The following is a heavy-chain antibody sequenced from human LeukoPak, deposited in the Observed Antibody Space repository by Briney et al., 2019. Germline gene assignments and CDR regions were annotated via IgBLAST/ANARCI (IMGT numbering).Heavy chain of an antibody. CDR1: GHSISSPYY. V-gene: IGHV4-38-2*02. Sequence: SETLSLTCTVSGHSISSPYYWAWIRQPPGKGLEWIGSISHGATTYYKPSLKSRVTISVDTSKNQFSLKLSSVTAADTAVYYCARLTTAGPPRFDYWGQGTLVTVSS. CDR3: ARLTTAGPPRFDY. J-gene: IGHJ4*02. CDR2: ISHGATT. D-gene: IGHD6-13*01.